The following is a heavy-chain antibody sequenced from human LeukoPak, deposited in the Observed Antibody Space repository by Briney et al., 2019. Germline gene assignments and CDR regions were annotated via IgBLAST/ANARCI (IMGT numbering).Heavy chain of an antibody. V-gene: IGHV4-31*03. Sequence: TSQTLSLTCTVSGGSVNNGPYYWSWSRQHPGKGLEWIGYISYTGGTYYNPSLESRVSMSVDTSKNQFSLKLSSVTAADTAMYYCARIIVGASFDYWGQGTLVTVSS. CDR3: ARIIVGASFDY. J-gene: IGHJ4*02. CDR2: ISYTGGT. D-gene: IGHD1-26*01. CDR1: GGSVNNGPYY.